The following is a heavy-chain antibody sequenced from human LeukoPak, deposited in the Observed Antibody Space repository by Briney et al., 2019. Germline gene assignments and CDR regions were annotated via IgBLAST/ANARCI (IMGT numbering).Heavy chain of an antibody. CDR1: GFSFSGAW. D-gene: IGHD5-12*01. CDR3: ARDQALAF. V-gene: IGHV3-69-1*01. Sequence: GSLRLSCAASGFSFSGAWMSWVRQAPGKGLEWVSYISSSSTIYYADSVKGRFTISRDNAKNSLYLQMNSLRAEDTAVYYCARDQALAFWGQGTLVTVSS. J-gene: IGHJ4*02. CDR2: ISSSSTI.